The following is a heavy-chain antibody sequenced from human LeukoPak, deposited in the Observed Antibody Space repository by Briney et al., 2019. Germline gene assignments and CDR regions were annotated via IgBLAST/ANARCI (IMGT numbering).Heavy chain of an antibody. CDR3: ARRRGSGTQLWRYDGFDI. V-gene: IGHV4-59*01. CDR1: GGSISDYY. J-gene: IGHJ3*02. CDR2: ARYGGNN. Sequence: SETLSLTCTVSGGSISDYYCRWIRQPPGKGLEWVGYARYGGNNDHNPSLKSRVTISVDTAKNQFSLKLRSVTAADTAVYYCARRRGSGTQLWRYDGFDIWGQGTVVTVSS. D-gene: IGHD5-18*01.